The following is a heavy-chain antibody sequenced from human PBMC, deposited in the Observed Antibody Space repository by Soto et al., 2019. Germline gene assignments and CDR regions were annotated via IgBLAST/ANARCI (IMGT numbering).Heavy chain of an antibody. CDR1: GFTFSSYS. V-gene: IGHV3-48*01. J-gene: IGHJ4*02. CDR3: ARWGGLERPGPFDY. D-gene: IGHD1-1*01. CDR2: ISSSSSTI. Sequence: GGSLRLSCAASGFTFSSYSMNWVRQAPGKGLEWVSYISSSSSTIYYADSVKGRFTISRDNAKNSLYLQMNSLRAEDTAVYYCARWGGLERPGPFDYWGQGTLVTVSS.